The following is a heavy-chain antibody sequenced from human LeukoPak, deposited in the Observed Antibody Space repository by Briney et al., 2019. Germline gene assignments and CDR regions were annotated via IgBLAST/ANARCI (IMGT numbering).Heavy chain of an antibody. CDR3: ARLWSEGNWENWFDP. J-gene: IGHJ5*02. Sequence: SGTLSLTCTVSGGSISSYYWSWIRQAPGKGLEWIGYIYYSGNTNYNPSLKSRVTISVDTSKNQFSLKLSSVTAADTAVYYCARLWSEGNWENWFDPWGQGTLVTVSS. D-gene: IGHD3-3*01. V-gene: IGHV4-59*01. CDR2: IYYSGNT. CDR1: GGSISSYY.